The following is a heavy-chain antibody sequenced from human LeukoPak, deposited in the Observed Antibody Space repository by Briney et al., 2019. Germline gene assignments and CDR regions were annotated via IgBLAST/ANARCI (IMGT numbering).Heavy chain of an antibody. D-gene: IGHD7-27*01. CDR2: IYYSGST. CDR3: ARDLGLGMNYYGMDV. V-gene: IGHV4-59*01. CDR1: GGSISSYY. J-gene: IGHJ6*02. Sequence: SETLSLTCTVSGGSISSYYWSWIRQPPGKGLEWIGYIYYSGSTNYNPSLKSRVTISVDTSKNQFSLKLSSVTAADTAVYYCARDLGLGMNYYGMDVWGQGTTVTVSS.